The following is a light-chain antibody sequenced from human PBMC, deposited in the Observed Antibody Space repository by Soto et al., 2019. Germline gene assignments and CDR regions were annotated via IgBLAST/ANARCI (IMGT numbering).Light chain of an antibody. CDR1: QSVSSSS. Sequence: EMVLTQSPGTLSLSPGERATLSCRASQSVSSSSLAWYQQKPGQAPRLLIYGASSRATGIPDRFSGSGSGTDFTLTISRLEPEDFAVYYCQQYGSSPMYTFGQGTKLEI. CDR2: GAS. J-gene: IGKJ2*01. V-gene: IGKV3-20*01. CDR3: QQYGSSPMYT.